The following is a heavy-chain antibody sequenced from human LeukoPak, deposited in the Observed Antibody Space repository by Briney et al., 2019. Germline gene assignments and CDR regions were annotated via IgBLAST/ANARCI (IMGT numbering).Heavy chain of an antibody. V-gene: IGHV1-46*01. J-gene: IGHJ6*02. D-gene: IGHD2-8*01. CDR2: INPSGGST. CDR3: AREDVVLVDAVRYQYYGMDV. Sequence: ASVKVSCKASGYNFISYYIHWVRQAPGQGIEWMGIINPSGGSTSYAQKFQDRVTMTRDTSTSTVYMELSSLKSEDTAVYYCAREDVVLVDAVRYQYYGMDVWGQGTTVTVSS. CDR1: GYNFISYY.